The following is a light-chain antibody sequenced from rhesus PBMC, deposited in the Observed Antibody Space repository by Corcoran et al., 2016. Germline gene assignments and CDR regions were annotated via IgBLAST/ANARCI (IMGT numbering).Light chain of an antibody. V-gene: IGKV3-42*03. CDR2: GAS. CDR3: QQYSNWPRT. CDR1: QSVSSS. Sequence: EIVMTQSPATLSLSPGERATLSCRASQSVSSSLAWYQQKPGQTPRLLFYGASSRATGIPARVSGSGSGTDVTLTISSLEPEDFAVYYCQQYSNWPRTFGQGTKVEIK. J-gene: IGKJ1*01.